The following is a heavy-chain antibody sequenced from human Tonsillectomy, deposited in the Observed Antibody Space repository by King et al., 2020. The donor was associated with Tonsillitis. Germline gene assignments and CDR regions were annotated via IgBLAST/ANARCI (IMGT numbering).Heavy chain of an antibody. J-gene: IGHJ4*02. V-gene: IGHV3-30*04. Sequence: VQLVESGGGVVQPGRSLRLSCAASAFTFSNCAMHWVRQAPGKGLEWVSLISYDGRYKYYADSVKGRFTISRDNSNNTLYLQMNSLRAEDTAVYFCARDNEGDDAIDYWGQGTLVTVSS. CDR1: AFTFSNCA. CDR3: ARDNEGDDAIDY. D-gene: IGHD5-24*01. CDR2: ISYDGRYK.